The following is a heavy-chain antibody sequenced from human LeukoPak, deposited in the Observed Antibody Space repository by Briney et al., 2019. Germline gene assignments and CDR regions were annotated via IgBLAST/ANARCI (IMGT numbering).Heavy chain of an antibody. CDR1: GDSIISHY. CDR3: AKARFTAEDAFDV. CDR2: MYYSGYT. Sequence: SETLSLTCTVSGDSIISHYWSWIRQPPGKGLEWIGYMYYSGYTRYNPSLKSRVSMSADMSQNHFSLKLTSVTAADTAVYYCAKARFTAEDAFDVWGQGSMVTVSS. J-gene: IGHJ3*01. D-gene: IGHD1-14*01. V-gene: IGHV4-59*11.